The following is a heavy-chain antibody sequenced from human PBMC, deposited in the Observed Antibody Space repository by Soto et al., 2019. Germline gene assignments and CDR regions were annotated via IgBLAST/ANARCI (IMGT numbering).Heavy chain of an antibody. CDR1: GVSITSGIDY. CDR3: ARDRFRSN. CDR2: IFYTGST. V-gene: IGHV4-30-4*01. J-gene: IGHJ4*02. Sequence: SETLSLTCTVSGVSITSGIDYWSWVRQSPGKGLEWIGYIFYTGSTYYHPSLKSRVNISMDTSKNQFSLRLSSVTAADTAVYYCARDRFRSNWGPGILVTVYS.